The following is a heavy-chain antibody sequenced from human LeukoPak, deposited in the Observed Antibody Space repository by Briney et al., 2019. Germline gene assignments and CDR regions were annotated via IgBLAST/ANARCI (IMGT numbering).Heavy chain of an antibody. J-gene: IGHJ4*02. CDR3: ARGTARFDY. CDR2: IYPGDSET. D-gene: IGHD1-1*01. CDR1: GYSFNSYW. V-gene: IGHV5-51*01. Sequence: GESLKISCKGSGYSFNSYWIGWVRQMPGKGLEWMGTIYPGDSETRYSASFQGQVNMYADKSLRPAYLQWSSLKASDTAMYYCARGTARFDYWGQGTLVSVSS.